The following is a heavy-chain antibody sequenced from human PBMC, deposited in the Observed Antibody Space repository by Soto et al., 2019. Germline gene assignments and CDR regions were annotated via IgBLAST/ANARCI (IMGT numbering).Heavy chain of an antibody. D-gene: IGHD4-17*01. Sequence: EVQLVESGGGLVQPGRSLRLSCAGSGFTFDDYAMHWVRQAPGKGLEWVSGISWNSGRIGYADSVKGRFTISRDNAKNSLYLQMNSLRAEDTALYYCAKSPSYYGDFDYWGQGNLVTVSS. CDR1: GFTFDDYA. J-gene: IGHJ4*02. V-gene: IGHV3-9*01. CDR3: AKSPSYYGDFDY. CDR2: ISWNSGRI.